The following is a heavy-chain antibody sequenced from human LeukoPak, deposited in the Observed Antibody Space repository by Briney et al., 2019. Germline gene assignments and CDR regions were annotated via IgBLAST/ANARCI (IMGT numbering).Heavy chain of an antibody. Sequence: GGSLRLSCAASGFTFSSYEMNWVRQAPGKGLEWVSYISSSGSTIYYADSVKGRFTISRDNSKNTLYLQMNSLRAEDTAVYYCARDGVPYYYGSGSNWFDHWGQGTLVTVSS. J-gene: IGHJ5*02. CDR1: GFTFSSYE. CDR3: ARDGVPYYYGSGSNWFDH. V-gene: IGHV3-48*03. CDR2: ISSSGSTI. D-gene: IGHD3-10*01.